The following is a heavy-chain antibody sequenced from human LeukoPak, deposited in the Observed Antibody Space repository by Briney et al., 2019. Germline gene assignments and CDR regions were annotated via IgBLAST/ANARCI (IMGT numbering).Heavy chain of an antibody. CDR2: ISGSGGST. D-gene: IGHD6-13*01. V-gene: IGHV3-23*01. CDR3: ARDGAAAGRDLDY. CDR1: GFTVSSYA. J-gene: IGHJ4*02. Sequence: GGSLRLSCAASGFTVSSYAMSWVRQAPGKGLEWVSAISGSGGSTYYADSVRGRFTISRDNSKNTLYLQMDSLRDDDTAVYYCARDGAAAGRDLDYWGQGTLVTVSS.